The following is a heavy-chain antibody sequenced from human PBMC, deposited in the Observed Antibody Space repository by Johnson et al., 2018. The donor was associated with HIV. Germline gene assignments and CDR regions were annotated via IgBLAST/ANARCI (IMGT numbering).Heavy chain of an antibody. CDR3: ARVRTGDSSGYHDAFDI. D-gene: IGHD3-22*01. J-gene: IGHJ3*02. V-gene: IGHV3-7*05. CDR2: IKYDGSDK. Sequence: VQLVESGGGLIQPGGSLRLSCAASGFTFSDYWMSWVRQAPGKGLEWVASIKYDGSDKYYVDAVKARLIISRDNVNNSVYLQMNSLRGEDTAVYYCARVRTGDSSGYHDAFDIWGQGTMVIVSS. CDR1: GFTFSDYW.